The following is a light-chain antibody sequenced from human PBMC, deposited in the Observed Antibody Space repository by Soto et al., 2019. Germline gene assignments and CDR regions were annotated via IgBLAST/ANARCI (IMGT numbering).Light chain of an antibody. Sequence: EIMMTQSPATLSVSPRERATLSCRASQSVSSNLAWYQHKPGQAPRLLIYLTSNRAAGIPARFSGSGSETDFTLTISVVEPEDFAVYYSHQRQILPRSFAQGTNVDIK. J-gene: IGKJ1*01. CDR1: QSVSSN. CDR3: HQRQILPRS. CDR2: LTS. V-gene: IGKV3D-15*03.